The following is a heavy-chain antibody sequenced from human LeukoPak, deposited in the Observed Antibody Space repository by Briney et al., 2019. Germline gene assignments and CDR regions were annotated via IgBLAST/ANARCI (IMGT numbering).Heavy chain of an antibody. D-gene: IGHD6-19*01. CDR2: VYYSGST. CDR3: ARHGGSGWYFDY. CDR1: GGSISSYY. V-gene: IGHV4-59*08. Sequence: AETLSLTCTASGGSISSYYLSWIRQPPGKGLEWVGYVYYSGSTNYNPSLKSRVTISVDTSKNQFSLKLSSVTAADTAVYYCARHGGSGWYFDYWGQGTLVTASS. J-gene: IGHJ4*02.